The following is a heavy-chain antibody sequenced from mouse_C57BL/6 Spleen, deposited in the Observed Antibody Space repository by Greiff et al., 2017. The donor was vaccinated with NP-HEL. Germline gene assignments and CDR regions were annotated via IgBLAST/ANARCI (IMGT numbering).Heavy chain of an antibody. V-gene: IGHV1-82*01. Sequence: VQRVESGPELVKPGASVKISCKASGYAFSSSWMNWVKQRPGKGLEWIGRIYPGDGDTNYNGKFKGKATLTADKSSSTAYMQLSSLTSEDSAVYFCARENHYYGSSYRLDYWGQGTTLTVSS. J-gene: IGHJ2*01. CDR1: GYAFSSSW. D-gene: IGHD1-1*01. CDR3: ARENHYYGSSYRLDY. CDR2: IYPGDGDT.